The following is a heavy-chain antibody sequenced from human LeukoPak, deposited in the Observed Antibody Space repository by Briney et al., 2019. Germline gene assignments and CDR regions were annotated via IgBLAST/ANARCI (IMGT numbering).Heavy chain of an antibody. Sequence: AASVKVSCKVSGYTLTELSMRWVRQAPGKGLEWMGGFDPEDGETIYAQKFQGRVTMTEDTSTDTAYMELSSLRSEDTAVYYCATDASARRYYYYGMDVWGKGTTVTVSS. CDR1: GYTLTELS. J-gene: IGHJ6*04. CDR3: ATDASARRYYYYGMDV. V-gene: IGHV1-24*01. CDR2: FDPEDGET. D-gene: IGHD3-16*01.